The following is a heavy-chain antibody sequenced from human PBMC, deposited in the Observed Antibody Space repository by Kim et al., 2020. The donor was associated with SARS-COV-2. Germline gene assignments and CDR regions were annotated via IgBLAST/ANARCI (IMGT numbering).Heavy chain of an antibody. CDR1: GYTFSKNG. J-gene: IGHJ4*02. V-gene: IGHV1-3*04. CDR3: ARGGPFSGSGSPFDF. CDR2: INIADGNT. Sequence: ASVKVSCKASGYTFSKNGMDWVRQAPGQRLEWMGWINIADGNTEYSEKFYGRLTITRDTSASATYLELGGLTSEDSAVYYCARGGPFSGSGSPFDFGGQG. D-gene: IGHD3-10*01.